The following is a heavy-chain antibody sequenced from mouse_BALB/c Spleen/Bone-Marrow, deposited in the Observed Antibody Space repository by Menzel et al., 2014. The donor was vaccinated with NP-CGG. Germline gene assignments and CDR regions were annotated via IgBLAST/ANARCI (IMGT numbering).Heavy chain of an antibody. CDR1: GYSFTGYT. J-gene: IGHJ3*01. CDR3: ARGGYYGNLFAY. D-gene: IGHD2-1*01. Sequence: VQLQQSEPELVKPGASMKISCKASGYSFTGYTMNWVKQSHGKNLELIGLINPYNGGTSYNQKFEGKATLTVDKSSSTAYMELLSLTSEDSAVYYCARGGYYGNLFAYWGQGTLVTVSA. CDR2: INPYNGGT. V-gene: IGHV1-18*01.